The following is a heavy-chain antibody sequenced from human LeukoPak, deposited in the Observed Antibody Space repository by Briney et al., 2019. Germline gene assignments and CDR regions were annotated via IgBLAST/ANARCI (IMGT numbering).Heavy chain of an antibody. D-gene: IGHD6-19*01. CDR1: GFTFSSYW. CDR3: ARVRGRYSSGGGRDY. J-gene: IGHJ4*02. V-gene: IGHV3-7*01. Sequence: GGSLRLSCAASGFTFSSYWMSWVRQAPGKGLERVANIKQDGSEKYYADSVKGRFTISRDNAKNSLYLQMNSLRAEDTAVYYCARVRGRYSSGGGRDYWGQGTLVTVSS. CDR2: IKQDGSEK.